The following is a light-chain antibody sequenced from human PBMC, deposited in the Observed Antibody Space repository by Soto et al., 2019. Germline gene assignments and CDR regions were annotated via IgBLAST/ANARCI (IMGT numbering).Light chain of an antibody. Sequence: DIQMTQSPSSLSASVGDRVTITCQASQDISNYLNWYQQKPGKAPTLLIYDASNLETGVPSRFSGSGSGTDFTFTISSLQPDDIATYYCQQYDNLPLTFGGGTKVEIK. V-gene: IGKV1-33*01. CDR2: DAS. J-gene: IGKJ4*01. CDR3: QQYDNLPLT. CDR1: QDISNY.